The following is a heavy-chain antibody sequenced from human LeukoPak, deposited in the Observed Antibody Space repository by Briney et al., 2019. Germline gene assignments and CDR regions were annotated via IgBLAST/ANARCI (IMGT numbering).Heavy chain of an antibody. J-gene: IGHJ4*02. CDR3: ARVIMVRGVKYYFDY. CDR1: GGFISNSRDY. Sequence: SETLSLTCTVSGGFISNSRDYWAWIRQPPGKGLEWIANIYYSGSTYYSPSLKSRVTISVDTSKNQFSLKLSSVTAADTAVYYCARVIMVRGVKYYFDYWGQGTLVTVSS. V-gene: IGHV4-39*07. CDR2: IYYSGST. D-gene: IGHD3-10*01.